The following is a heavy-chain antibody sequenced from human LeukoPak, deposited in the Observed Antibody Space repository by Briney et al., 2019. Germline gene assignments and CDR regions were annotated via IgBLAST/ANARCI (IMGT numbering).Heavy chain of an antibody. CDR3: ATAGRITNFEVPPYDFAY. V-gene: IGHV1-24*01. D-gene: IGHD3-3*01. CDR2: FDPEDGET. J-gene: IGHJ4*02. Sequence: ASVKVSCKVSGYTLSELSMHWVRQAPGEGLEWMGGFDPEDGETIYAQKIQGRVTMTEDTSTDTAYMELSSLRSEDTAVYYCATAGRITNFEVPPYDFAYWGQGTLVTVSS. CDR1: GYTLSELS.